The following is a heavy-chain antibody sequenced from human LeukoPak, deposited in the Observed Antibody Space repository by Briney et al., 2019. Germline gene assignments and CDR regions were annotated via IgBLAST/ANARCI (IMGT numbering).Heavy chain of an antibody. CDR3: AKSGVLRYFDWSSDY. Sequence: PGGSLRLSCAASGFTFSTYAMSWVRQAPGKGLEWVSAISGSGGSTYYADSVKGRFTISRDNSKNTLYLQMNSLRAEDTAVYYCAKSGVLRYFDWSSDYWGQGTLVTVSS. V-gene: IGHV3-23*01. J-gene: IGHJ4*02. D-gene: IGHD3-9*01. CDR1: GFTFSTYA. CDR2: ISGSGGST.